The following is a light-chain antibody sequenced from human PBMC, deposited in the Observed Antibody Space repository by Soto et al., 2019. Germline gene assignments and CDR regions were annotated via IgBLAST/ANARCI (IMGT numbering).Light chain of an antibody. CDR2: LEGSGSY. CDR1: SGHSSYI. J-gene: IGLJ3*02. Sequence: QLVLTQSSSASASPGSSVKLTCTLSSGHSSYIIAWHQQQPGKAPRYLMKLEGSGSYNKGSGVPDRFSGSSSGADRYLTISNLQSEDEADYYCETWDSNTHWVFGGGTQLTVL. V-gene: IGLV4-60*03. CDR3: ETWDSNTHWV.